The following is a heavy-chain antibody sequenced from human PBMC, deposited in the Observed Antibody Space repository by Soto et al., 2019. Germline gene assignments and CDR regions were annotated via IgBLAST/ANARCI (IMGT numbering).Heavy chain of an antibody. V-gene: IGHV4-4*07. D-gene: IGHD3-10*01. CDR3: ARDIGSYAYGEGY. CDR2: VYSTGTT. Sequence: PSETLSLTCSVSGGSINSYWWSWIRQPAGKGLEWIGRVYSTGTTDYNPSLNSRATMSVETAKNKFSLKLASVTAADTAVYYFARDIGSYAYGEGYWGQGIQVTVSS. CDR1: GGSINSYW. J-gene: IGHJ4*02.